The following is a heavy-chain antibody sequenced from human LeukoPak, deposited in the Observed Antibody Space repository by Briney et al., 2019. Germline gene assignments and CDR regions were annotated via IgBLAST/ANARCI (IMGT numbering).Heavy chain of an antibody. V-gene: IGHV3-23*01. CDR3: AKLFPPSSGLMDV. CDR1: GFTFSSYA. J-gene: IGHJ6*03. Sequence: GGSLRLSCAASGFTFSSYAVSWVRQAPGKGLAWVSAFSGSGGSTYYADSVKGRFTISRDNSKNTLYLQMNSLRAEDTAVYYCAKLFPPSSGLMDVWGKGTTVTVSS. CDR2: FSGSGGST. D-gene: IGHD6-6*01.